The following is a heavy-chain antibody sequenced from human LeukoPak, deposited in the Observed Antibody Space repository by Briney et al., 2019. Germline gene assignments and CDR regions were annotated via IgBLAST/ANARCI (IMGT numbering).Heavy chain of an antibody. CDR1: GGSISTYF. J-gene: IGHJ6*03. CDR3: ARGGYYSYYCLDV. V-gene: IGHV4-59*01. CDR2: IYYTGSG. Sequence: PSETLSLTCTVSGGSISTYFWSWIRQPPGKGLEWIGYIYYTGSGNYNPSLKSRVTISVDTSKNQFSLKLTSVTAADTAVYYCARGGYYSYYCLDVWGKGTTVTVSS.